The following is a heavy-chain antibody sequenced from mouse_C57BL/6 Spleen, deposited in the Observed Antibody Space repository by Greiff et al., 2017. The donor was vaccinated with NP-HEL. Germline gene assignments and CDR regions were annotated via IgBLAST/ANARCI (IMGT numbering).Heavy chain of an antibody. CDR1: GFNIKDYY. Sequence: VQLQQSGAELVKPGASVKLSCTASGFNIKDYYMHWVKQRTEQGLEWIGRIDPEDGATKYAPKFQGKATITADPSSNTAYLQLSSLTSEDTAVYYCARHGYDEGLSDYWGQGTTLTVSS. CDR3: ARHGYDEGLSDY. D-gene: IGHD2-2*01. J-gene: IGHJ2*01. V-gene: IGHV14-2*01. CDR2: IDPEDGAT.